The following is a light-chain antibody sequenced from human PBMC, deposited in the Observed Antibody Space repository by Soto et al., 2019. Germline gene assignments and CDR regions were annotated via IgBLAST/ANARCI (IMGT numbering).Light chain of an antibody. V-gene: IGKV3-11*01. Sequence: EIVLTQSPATLSLSPGERVTLSCRASQSVSSYLAWYQQQPGQAPRLLIYDASNRATGIPARFSGSGSGTDFTLTISSLEPEDFAVYYCQQRSNWLTFGGGTKVEIK. CDR2: DAS. J-gene: IGKJ4*01. CDR3: QQRSNWLT. CDR1: QSVSSY.